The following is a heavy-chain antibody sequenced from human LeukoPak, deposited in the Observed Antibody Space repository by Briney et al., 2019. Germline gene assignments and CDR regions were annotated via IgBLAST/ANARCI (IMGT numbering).Heavy chain of an antibody. V-gene: IGHV4-59*01. D-gene: IGHD2-15*01. J-gene: IGHJ3*02. CDR3: ASSRGVVVAARRRADAFDI. CDR1: GGSISSYY. CDR2: IYYSGST. Sequence: SETLSLTCTVSGGSISSYYWSWIRQPPGKGLEWIGYIYYSGSTNYNPSLKSRVTISVDTSKNQFSLKLSSVTAADTAVYYCASSRGVVVAARRRADAFDIWGQGTMVTVSS.